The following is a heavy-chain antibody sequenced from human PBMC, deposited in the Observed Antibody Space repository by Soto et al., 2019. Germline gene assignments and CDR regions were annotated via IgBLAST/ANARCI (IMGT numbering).Heavy chain of an antibody. CDR2: ISNDGRDK. CDR1: GFALSHSG. V-gene: IGHV3-30*03. D-gene: IGHD3-3*01. J-gene: IGHJ4*01. Sequence: QIQLVESGGGVVQPGTSLRLSFTFSGFALSHSGIHWVRQAPGEGLQWVAVISNDGRDKQYAESVKGRITVSRDNAKGTVYLQINSLRPEDTAVYSCARQVFGSYFDFWGHGTLVTVSS. CDR3: ARQVFGSYFDF.